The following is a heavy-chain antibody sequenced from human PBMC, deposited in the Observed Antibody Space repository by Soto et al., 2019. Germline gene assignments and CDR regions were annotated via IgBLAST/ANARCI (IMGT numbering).Heavy chain of an antibody. CDR2: IIPSLNVA. CDR1: GDTFSTYS. CDR3: AVPLRVLSHNLLDYFQLDV. Sequence: ASVKVSCRASGDTFSTYSINWVRQAPGQGLEWMGRIIPSLNVANYAQKFQGRVTITADNSMNAVYMELSSLRSDDTAVYFCAVPLRVLSHNLLDYFQLDVWGKGTTVTVSS. J-gene: IGHJ6*04. V-gene: IGHV1-69*02. D-gene: IGHD4-17*01.